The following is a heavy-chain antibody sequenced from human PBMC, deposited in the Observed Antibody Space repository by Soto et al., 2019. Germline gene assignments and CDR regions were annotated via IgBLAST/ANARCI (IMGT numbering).Heavy chain of an antibody. CDR3: ARGFSRRVRGLYY. V-gene: IGHV4-34*01. Sequence: SETLSLTCAVYGGSFSGYYWSWIRQPPGKGLEWIGEINHSGSTNYNPSLKSRVTISVDTSKNQFSLKLSSVTAADTAVYYCARGFSRRVRGLYYWGQGTLVTVSS. J-gene: IGHJ4*02. CDR2: INHSGST. D-gene: IGHD3-10*01. CDR1: GGSFSGYY.